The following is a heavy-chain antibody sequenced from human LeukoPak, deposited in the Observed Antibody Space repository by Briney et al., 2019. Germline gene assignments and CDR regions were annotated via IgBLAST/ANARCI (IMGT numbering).Heavy chain of an antibody. V-gene: IGHV4-34*01. CDR3: ARTPATVSIYESRYQLLLHGMDV. Sequence: SETLSLTCAVYGGSFSGYYWSWIRQPPGKGLEWIGEINHSGSTNYNPSLKSRVTISVDTSKNQFSLKLSSVTAADTAVYYCARTPATVSIYESRYQLLLHGMDVWGQGTTVTVSS. CDR2: INHSGST. CDR1: GGSFSGYY. D-gene: IGHD2-2*01. J-gene: IGHJ6*02.